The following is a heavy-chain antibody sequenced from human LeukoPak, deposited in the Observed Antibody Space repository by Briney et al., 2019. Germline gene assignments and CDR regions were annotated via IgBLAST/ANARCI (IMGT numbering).Heavy chain of an antibody. CDR3: AKDLGWELPAEAY. J-gene: IGHJ4*02. D-gene: IGHD1-26*01. V-gene: IGHV3-23*01. Sequence: AEGSLRLSCVASGFTFEKCAMNWVRQAPGKGLEWLATIYGSGVSISYADPVKGRFTISRDNSKNTLYLQMNSLRAEDTAMYFCAKDLGWELPAEAYWGQGILVTVSS. CDR1: GFTFEKCA. CDR2: IYGSGVSI.